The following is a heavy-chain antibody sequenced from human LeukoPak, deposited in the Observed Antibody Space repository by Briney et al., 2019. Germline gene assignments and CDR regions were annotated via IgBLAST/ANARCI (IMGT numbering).Heavy chain of an antibody. CDR1: GGSISNKY. CDR3: ARSTRYDVLTGDDY. D-gene: IGHD3-9*01. Sequence: SETLSLTCTVSGGSISNKYWSWIRQPPGKGLEWIGYIYYSGSTNYNPSLKSRVTISVDTSKNQFSLKLSSVTAADTAVYYCARSTRYDVLTGDDYWGQGTLVTVSS. V-gene: IGHV4-59*01. CDR2: IYYSGST. J-gene: IGHJ4*02.